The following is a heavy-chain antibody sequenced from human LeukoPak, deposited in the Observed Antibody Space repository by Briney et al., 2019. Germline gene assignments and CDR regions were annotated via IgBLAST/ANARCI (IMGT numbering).Heavy chain of an antibody. CDR2: ISSSSSYI. D-gene: IGHD3-22*01. J-gene: IGHJ4*02. CDR3: ARARYYDSSGYWKY. V-gene: IGHV3-21*01. Sequence: PGGSLRLSCAASGFTFSSYSMNWVRQAPGKGLEWVSSISSSSSYIYYADSVKGRLPISRDNAKNSLYLQMNSLRAEDTAVYYCARARYYDSSGYWKYWGQGTLVTVSS. CDR1: GFTFSSYS.